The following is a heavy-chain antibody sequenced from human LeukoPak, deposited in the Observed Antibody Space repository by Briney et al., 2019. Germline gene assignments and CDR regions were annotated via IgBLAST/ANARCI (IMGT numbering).Heavy chain of an antibody. CDR3: ARDRVVIILNYFDY. J-gene: IGHJ4*02. V-gene: IGHV3-30-3*01. CDR1: GFTFSSYA. D-gene: IGHD3-3*01. Sequence: GGSLRLSCAASGFTFSSYAMHWVRQAPGKGLEWVAVISYDGSNKCYADSVKGRFTISRDNSKNTLYLQMNSLRAEDTAVYYCARDRVVIILNYFDYWGQGTLVTVSP. CDR2: ISYDGSNK.